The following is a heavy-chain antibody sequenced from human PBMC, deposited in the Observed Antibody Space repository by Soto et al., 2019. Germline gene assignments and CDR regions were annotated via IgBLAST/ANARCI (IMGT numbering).Heavy chain of an antibody. J-gene: IGHJ4*02. V-gene: IGHV3-74*01. D-gene: IGHD6-19*01. CDR1: GFTLRSYW. CDR3: AKKGAVAVGGFDY. CDR2: IDGSGSNT. Sequence: PGGSLSLSCAASGFTLRSYWMHWVRQAPGGGLVWVSRIDGSGSNTFYADSVKGRFTISRDNSKNTLYLQMNSLRAEDTAVYYCAKKGAVAVGGFDYWGQGTLVTVSS.